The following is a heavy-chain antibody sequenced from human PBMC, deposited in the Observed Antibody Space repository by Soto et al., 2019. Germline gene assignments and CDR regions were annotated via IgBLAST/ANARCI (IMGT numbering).Heavy chain of an antibody. V-gene: IGHV4-30-2*01. CDR2: IYHSGST. CDR1: GGSISSGGYS. J-gene: IGHJ5*02. D-gene: IGHD3-3*02. CDR3: ARAVLDWFDP. Sequence: PSETLSLTCAVSGGSISSGGYSWSWIRQPPGKGLEWIGYIYHSGSTYYNPSLKSRVTISVDRSKNQFSLKLSSVTAADTAVYYCARAVLDWFDPWGQGTLVTVSS.